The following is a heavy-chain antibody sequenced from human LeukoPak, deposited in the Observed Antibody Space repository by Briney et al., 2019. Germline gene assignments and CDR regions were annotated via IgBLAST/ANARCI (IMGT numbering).Heavy chain of an antibody. CDR1: GGSINDYY. Sequence: SETLSLTCAVSGGSINDYYWSWIRQSPGKGLEWIGYIYYSGSTNYNPSLKSRVTISIDTSKTRFSLSLSSVTAADTAVYYCARGFYNSGTYSGYFQHWGQGTLVTVSS. D-gene: IGHD3-10*01. V-gene: IGHV4-59*01. CDR3: ARGFYNSGTYSGYFQH. CDR2: IYYSGST. J-gene: IGHJ1*01.